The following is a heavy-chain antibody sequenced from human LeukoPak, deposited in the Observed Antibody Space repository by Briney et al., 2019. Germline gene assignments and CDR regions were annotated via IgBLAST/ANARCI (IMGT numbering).Heavy chain of an antibody. V-gene: IGHV4-34*01. Sequence: PSETLSLTCAVYDGSFSGYYWSWLRQPPGKGLEWIGEINHSGSTNYNPSLKSRVTISVDTSKNQFSLKLSSVTAADTAVYYCASLTKNDSGSFRFGKKKRGYMDVWGKGTTVTISS. CDR1: DGSFSGYY. CDR3: ASLTKNDSGSFRFGKKKRGYMDV. CDR2: INHSGST. J-gene: IGHJ6*03. D-gene: IGHD3-10*01.